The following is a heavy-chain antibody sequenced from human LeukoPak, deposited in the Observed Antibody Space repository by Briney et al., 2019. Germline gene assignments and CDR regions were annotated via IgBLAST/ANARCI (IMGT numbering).Heavy chain of an antibody. D-gene: IGHD3-22*01. J-gene: IGHJ3*02. CDR2: ITSSSSTI. V-gene: IGHV3-48*02. Sequence: GGSLRLSCAASGFTFSTYSMNWVRQAPGEGLEWVSHITSSSSTIYYADSVRGRFTISRDKAKNSLYLQMNSLRDEDTAVYYCARVDWMIGAFDIWGQGTMVTVSS. CDR3: ARVDWMIGAFDI. CDR1: GFTFSTYS.